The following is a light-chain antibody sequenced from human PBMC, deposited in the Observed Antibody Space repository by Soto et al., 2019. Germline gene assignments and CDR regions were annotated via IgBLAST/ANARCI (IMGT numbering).Light chain of an antibody. J-gene: IGLJ1*01. Sequence: QSVLTQPPSASGSPGQSVTISCTGTSSDVGAYNYVSWYQQLPGKAPKLIIYEVSKRPSGVPDRFSGSKSGNTASLTVSGLQAEDEADYFCTSYAGTYSFFLVFGTGTKVTVL. CDR1: SSDVGAYNY. CDR3: TSYAGTYSFFLV. V-gene: IGLV2-8*01. CDR2: EVS.